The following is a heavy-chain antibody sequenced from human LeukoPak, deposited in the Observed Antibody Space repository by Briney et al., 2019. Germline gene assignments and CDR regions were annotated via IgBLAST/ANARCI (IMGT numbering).Heavy chain of an antibody. V-gene: IGHV4-59*01. D-gene: IGHD5-24*01. Sequence: SETLSLTCTVSGGSISSDYWSWIRQPPGKGLEWIGYIYYSGSTNYNPSLKSRVTISVDTSKNQFSLKLSSVTAADTAVYYCAASRDGYNSDYWGQGTLVTVSS. CDR2: IYYSGST. CDR3: AASRDGYNSDY. J-gene: IGHJ4*02. CDR1: GGSISSDY.